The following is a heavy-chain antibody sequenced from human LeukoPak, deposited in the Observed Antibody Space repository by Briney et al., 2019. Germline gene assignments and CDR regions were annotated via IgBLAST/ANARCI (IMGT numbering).Heavy chain of an antibody. D-gene: IGHD3-16*01. CDR3: ARGGVFVMLRIDY. Sequence: PSGGSLRLSCAASGLTFSSHWMHWVRQAPGKGLVWVSRITNDGSSTTYADSVKGRFTISRDNAKNMLYLQVNSLRAEDTAVYYCARGGVFVMLRIDYWGQGALVTVSS. CDR1: GLTFSSHW. J-gene: IGHJ4*02. V-gene: IGHV3-74*01. CDR2: ITNDGSST.